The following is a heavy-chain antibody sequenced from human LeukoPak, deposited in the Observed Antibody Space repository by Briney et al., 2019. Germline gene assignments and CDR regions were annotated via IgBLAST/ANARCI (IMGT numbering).Heavy chain of an antibody. CDR3: ARGHQPRFDP. CDR1: GFTFSSYS. V-gene: IGHV3-21*01. D-gene: IGHD2-2*01. Sequence: PGGSLRLSCAASGFTFSSYSMNWVRQAPGKGLEWVSSISSSSSYIYYADSVEGRFTISRDNAKNSLYLQMNSLRAEDTAVYYCARGHQPRFDPWGQGTLVTVSS. J-gene: IGHJ5*02. CDR2: ISSSSSYI.